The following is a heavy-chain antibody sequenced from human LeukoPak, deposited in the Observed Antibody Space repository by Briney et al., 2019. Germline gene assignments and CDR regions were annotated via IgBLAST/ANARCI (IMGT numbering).Heavy chain of an antibody. J-gene: IGHJ4*02. V-gene: IGHV4-59*01. D-gene: IGHD2-2*01. Sequence: SETLSLTCTVSGGSFTSYFWSWVRQPAGEGLEWIGYIYYSGSTNYNPSLKSRVTISVDTSKNQFSLKLSSVTAADTAVYYCARVVRYCSSTSCSFFDYWGQGTLVTVSS. CDR1: GGSFTSYF. CDR3: ARVVRYCSSTSCSFFDY. CDR2: IYYSGST.